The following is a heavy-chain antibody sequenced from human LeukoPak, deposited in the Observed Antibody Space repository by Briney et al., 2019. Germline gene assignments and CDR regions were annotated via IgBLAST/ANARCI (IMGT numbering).Heavy chain of an antibody. D-gene: IGHD3-9*01. Sequence: GGSLRLSCAASGFTFSSYDMHWVRQPTGKDLEWVSAIGTAGDTYYSHSVKGRFTISRENAKNSLYPHMNSLSAGDTAVYFCARGHMLTGYYNFAWFDPWGQGTLVTVSS. CDR1: GFTFSSYD. CDR3: ARGHMLTGYYNFAWFDP. CDR2: IGTAGDT. V-gene: IGHV3-13*01. J-gene: IGHJ5*02.